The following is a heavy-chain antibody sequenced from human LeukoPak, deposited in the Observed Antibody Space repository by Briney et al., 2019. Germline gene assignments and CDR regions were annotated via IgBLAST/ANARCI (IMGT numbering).Heavy chain of an antibody. CDR3: ARYYYGMDV. Sequence: SCKASGYTFTGYYMHWVRQAPGKGLEWVAVIWYDGSNKYYADSVKGRFTISRDNSKNTLYLQMNSLRAEDTAVYYCARYYYGMDVWGQGTTVTVSS. V-gene: IGHV3-33*01. J-gene: IGHJ6*02. CDR1: GYTFTGYY. CDR2: IWYDGSNK.